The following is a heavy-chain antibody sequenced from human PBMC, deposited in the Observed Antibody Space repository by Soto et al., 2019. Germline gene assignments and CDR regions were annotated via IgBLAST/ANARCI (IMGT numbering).Heavy chain of an antibody. J-gene: IGHJ4*02. D-gene: IGHD5-18*01. V-gene: IGHV3-15*07. CDR2: IKSNTDGGTI. CDR3: TTEGSVEGYNYGFDY. Sequence: EVQLVESGGGLVKPGGSLRLSCTASGFTFSNAWMNWVRQAPGKGLEWVGRIKSNTDGGTIDYAAPVKGRFTISGDDSKNTLYLQMNSLKTEDTAVYYCTTEGSVEGYNYGFDYWCQGTLVTVSS. CDR1: GFTFSNAW.